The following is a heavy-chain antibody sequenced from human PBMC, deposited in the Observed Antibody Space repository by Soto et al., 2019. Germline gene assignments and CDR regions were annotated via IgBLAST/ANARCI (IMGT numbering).Heavy chain of an antibody. Sequence: SETLSLTCPVSGCSISSYYWSWIRQPPGKGLEWIGYIYYSGSTNYNPSLKSRVTISVDTSKNQFSLELSSVTAADTAVYYCAREWAGYNWFDPWGQGTLVTVSS. CDR3: AREWAGYNWFDP. CDR1: GCSISSYY. J-gene: IGHJ5*02. CDR2: IYYSGST. V-gene: IGHV4-59*01.